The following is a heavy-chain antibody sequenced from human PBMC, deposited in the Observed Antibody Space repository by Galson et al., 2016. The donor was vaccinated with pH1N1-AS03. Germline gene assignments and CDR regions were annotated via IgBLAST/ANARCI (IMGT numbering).Heavy chain of an antibody. Sequence: TLSLTCSVSGGSITTHYWSWIRQSPGKGLQWIACVRPSGTPDCTPFPASPVTTAVDTSKNQFSLTLTSVTATDTAVYYCARHLRQGRGVFDIWGQGTVVTVSS. CDR2: VRPSGTP. CDR1: GGSITTHY. V-gene: IGHV4-59*08. D-gene: IGHD2-8*01. CDR3: ARHLRQGRGVFDI. J-gene: IGHJ3*02.